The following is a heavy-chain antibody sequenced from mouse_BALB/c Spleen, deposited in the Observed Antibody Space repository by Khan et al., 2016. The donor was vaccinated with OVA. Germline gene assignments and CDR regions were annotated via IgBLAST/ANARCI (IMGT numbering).Heavy chain of an antibody. Sequence: QVQLKQSGAELVKPGASVKMSCKASGYTFTDYVINWVKQRTGQGLEWIGDIFPGGGSSYYNEKFKGKAKLTADKSSNTAYMQLSSLTFEDAAVYFCARGGYSLFAYWGQGTLVTVSA. V-gene: IGHV1-77*01. CDR1: GYTFTDYV. CDR3: ARGGYSLFAY. CDR2: IFPGGGSS. D-gene: IGHD1-1*02. J-gene: IGHJ3*01.